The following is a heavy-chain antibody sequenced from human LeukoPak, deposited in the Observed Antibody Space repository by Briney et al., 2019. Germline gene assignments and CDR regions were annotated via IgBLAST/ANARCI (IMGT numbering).Heavy chain of an antibody. CDR2: INPSGGST. D-gene: IGHD3-10*01. Sequence: ASVKVSCKASGYTFTSYYMHWVRQAPEQGLEWMGIINPSGGSTSYAQKFQGRVTMTRGTSTSTVYMGLSSLRSEDTAVYYCARAGSYYYYMDVWGKGTTVTVSS. J-gene: IGHJ6*03. CDR3: ARAGSYYYYMDV. CDR1: GYTFTSYY. V-gene: IGHV1-46*01.